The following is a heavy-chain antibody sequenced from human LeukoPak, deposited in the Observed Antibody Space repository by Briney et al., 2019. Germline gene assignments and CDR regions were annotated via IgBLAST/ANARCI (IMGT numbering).Heavy chain of an antibody. V-gene: IGHV3-53*01. CDR1: GFTVSSNY. CDR3: ASDEVAMVYFDY. CDR2: IYSDGST. Sequence: GGSLSLSCAASGFTVSSNYMSWVRQAPGKGLEWVSVIYSDGSTYYADSVKGRFTISRDNSKNTLYLQMNSLRAEDTAVYYCASDEVAMVYFDYWGQGTLVTVSS. D-gene: IGHD5-18*01. J-gene: IGHJ4*02.